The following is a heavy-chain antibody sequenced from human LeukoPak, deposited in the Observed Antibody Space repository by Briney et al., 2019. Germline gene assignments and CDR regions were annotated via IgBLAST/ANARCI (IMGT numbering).Heavy chain of an antibody. CDR1: GGSFSGYY. V-gene: IGHV4-34*01. CDR3: ARRPPPYSSWFYYYHMDV. D-gene: IGHD6-6*01. J-gene: IGHJ6*03. Sequence: PSETLSLTCAVYGGSFSGYYWSWIRQPPGKGLEWIGEINHSGSTNYNPSLKSRVTISVDTSKNQFSLQLSSVTAADTAVYYCARRPPPYSSWFYYYHMDVWGKGTTVTVSS. CDR2: INHSGST.